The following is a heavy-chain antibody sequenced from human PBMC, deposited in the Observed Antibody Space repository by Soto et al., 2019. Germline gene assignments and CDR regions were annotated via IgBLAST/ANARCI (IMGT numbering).Heavy chain of an antibody. V-gene: IGHV1-2*02. D-gene: IGHD6-6*01. CDR2: INPNSGGT. J-gene: IGHJ6*02. CDR3: ARDTYSSSSHYYYGMDV. Sequence: ASVKVSCKASGYTFTGYYMHWVRQAPGEGLEWMGWINPNSGGTNYAQKFQGRVTMTRDTSISTAYMELSRLRSDDTAVYYCARDTYSSSSHYYYGMDVWGQGTTVTVSS. CDR1: GYTFTGYY.